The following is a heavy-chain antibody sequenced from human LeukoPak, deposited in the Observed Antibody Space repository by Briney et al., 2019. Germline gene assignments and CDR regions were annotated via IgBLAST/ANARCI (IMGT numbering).Heavy chain of an antibody. CDR1: GFTFSNFW. V-gene: IGHV3-7*03. J-gene: IGHJ4*02. CDR2: IKLDGSAT. CDR3: AQDLAWGAFDF. D-gene: IGHD7-27*01. Sequence: PGGSLRLSCAASGFTFSNFWMAWVRQVPGKGPEWVADIKLDGSATYYLDSVRGRFTISRDDSKNTLSLQMNSLRVEDAAIYYCAQDLAWGAFDFWGQGTLVTVSS.